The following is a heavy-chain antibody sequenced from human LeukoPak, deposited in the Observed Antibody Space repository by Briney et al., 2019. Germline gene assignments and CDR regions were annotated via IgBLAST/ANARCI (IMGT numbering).Heavy chain of an antibody. CDR3: ARYVDPSDISPHSFDL. J-gene: IGHJ3*01. V-gene: IGHV4-61*02. D-gene: IGHD3-10*02. CDR1: GGSINGNTYF. CDR2: IYASGRT. Sequence: SETLSLTCTVSGGSINGNTYFWNWIRQPAGKRLEWIGRIYASGRTDYNPSLRSRLSMSIKTSSNQISLTLSSLTAADTAVYYCARYVDPSDISPHSFDLWGQGTVVTVSS.